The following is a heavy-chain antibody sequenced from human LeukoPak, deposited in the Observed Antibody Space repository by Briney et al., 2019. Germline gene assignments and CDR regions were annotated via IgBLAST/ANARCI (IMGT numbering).Heavy chain of an antibody. CDR2: ISSSSAHI. Sequence: GGSLGLSCAASGFTFSSYSMNWVRQAPGKGLEWVSFISSSSAHINYADSVKGRFTISRDNPRNSLYLQMNSLRAEDTAVYYCARDIGGSYTAIDYWGQGTLVTVSS. CDR3: ARDIGGSYTAIDY. V-gene: IGHV3-21*01. D-gene: IGHD1-26*01. J-gene: IGHJ4*02. CDR1: GFTFSSYS.